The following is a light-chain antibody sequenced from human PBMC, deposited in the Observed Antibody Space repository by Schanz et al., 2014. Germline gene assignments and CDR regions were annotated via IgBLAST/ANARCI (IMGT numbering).Light chain of an antibody. CDR1: QSISDY. Sequence: DIRVTQSPSSLSASVGDRVTITCRASQSISDYLNWYQQKPGKAPNLLIYAASILQSGVPSRFSGSGSGTDFTLTISSLHPEDFATYFCQQSHDGVWTFGQGTTVEIK. CDR3: QQSHDGVWT. CDR2: AAS. J-gene: IGKJ1*01. V-gene: IGKV1-39*01.